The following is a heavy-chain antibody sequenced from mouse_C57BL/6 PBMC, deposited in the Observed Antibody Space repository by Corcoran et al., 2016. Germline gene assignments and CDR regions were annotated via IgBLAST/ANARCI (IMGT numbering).Heavy chain of an antibody. J-gene: IGHJ2*01. CDR3: ARASDGYYFDY. CDR1: GYTFTDYY. V-gene: IGHV1-26*01. CDR2: INPNNGGT. Sequence: EVQLQQSGPELVKPGASVKISCKASGYTFTDYYMNWVKQSHGKSLEWIGDINPNNGGTSYNQKFKGKATLTVDKSSSTAYMELRSLTSEDSAVYHCARASDGYYFDYWGQGTTLTVSS. D-gene: IGHD2-3*01.